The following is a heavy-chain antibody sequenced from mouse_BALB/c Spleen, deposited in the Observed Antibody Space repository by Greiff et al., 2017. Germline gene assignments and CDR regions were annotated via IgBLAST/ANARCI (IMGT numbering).Heavy chain of an antibody. CDR3: ARLDYGLDY. CDR1: GYSFTSYW. CDR2: IDPSDSET. J-gene: IGHJ2*01. V-gene: IGHV1S126*01. D-gene: IGHD1-1*01. Sequence: QVQLKESGPQLVRPGASVKISCKASGYSFTSYWMHWVKQRPGQGLEWIGMIDPSDSETRLNQKFKDKATLTVDKSSSTAYMQLSSPTSEDSAVYYCARLDYGLDYWGQGTTLTVSS.